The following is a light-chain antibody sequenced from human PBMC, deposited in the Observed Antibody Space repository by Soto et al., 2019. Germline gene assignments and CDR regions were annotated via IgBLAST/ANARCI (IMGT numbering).Light chain of an antibody. V-gene: IGLV2-14*01. CDR2: EVT. Sequence: QSVLTQPASVSGSPGQSITISCTGTSGDIGSYTYVSWYQRYPGKAPKLLISEVTNRPSGVSNRFSGSKSGNTASLTISGLQAEDEAHYYCSSYTTNSPPVVFGGGTKVTVL. J-gene: IGLJ2*01. CDR3: SSYTTNSPPVV. CDR1: SGDIGSYTY.